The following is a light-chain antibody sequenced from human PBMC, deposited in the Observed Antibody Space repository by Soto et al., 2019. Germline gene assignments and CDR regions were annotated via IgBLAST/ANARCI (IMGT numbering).Light chain of an antibody. V-gene: IGLV2-11*01. Sequence: QSALTQPRSVSGSPGQSVTISCTGTSSDVGGYNYVSWYQQHPGKAPKLMIYDVSNRPSGVPDRFSGSKSGNTASLTISGIQAADEAVYSCYSYAGSYTYVFGAGTKLTVL. J-gene: IGLJ1*01. CDR1: SSDVGGYNY. CDR3: YSYAGSYTYV. CDR2: DVS.